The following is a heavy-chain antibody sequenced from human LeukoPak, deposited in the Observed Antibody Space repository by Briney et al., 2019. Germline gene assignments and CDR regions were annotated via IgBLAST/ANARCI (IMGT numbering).Heavy chain of an antibody. D-gene: IGHD4-17*01. CDR1: GGSFIGYY. Sequence: PSETLSLTCAVYGGSFIGYYWSWIRHPPGKGLEWIGEINHSGSTNYNPSLKSRVTISVDTSKNQFSLKLSSVTAADTAVYYCARGTMTTVTYYFGYWGQGTLVTVSS. V-gene: IGHV4-34*01. CDR2: INHSGST. J-gene: IGHJ4*02. CDR3: ARGTMTTVTYYFGY.